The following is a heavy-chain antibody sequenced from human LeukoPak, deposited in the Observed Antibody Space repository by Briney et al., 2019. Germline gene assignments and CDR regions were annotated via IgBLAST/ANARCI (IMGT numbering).Heavy chain of an antibody. D-gene: IGHD3-10*01. Sequence: PSETLSLTCTVSSGSINSYYWSWIRQSPGKGLEWIGYIYYTGNIRYNPSLKSRVTISVDTSKNQFSLKVNSVTAADTAVYYCASSSGSGRSDYWGQGTQVTVSS. CDR2: IYYTGNI. J-gene: IGHJ4*02. V-gene: IGHV4-59*01. CDR1: SGSINSYY. CDR3: ASSSGSGRSDY.